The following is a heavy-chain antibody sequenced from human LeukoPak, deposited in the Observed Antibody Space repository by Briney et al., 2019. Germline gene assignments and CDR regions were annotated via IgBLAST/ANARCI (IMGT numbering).Heavy chain of an antibody. CDR2: ISPYNGNT. V-gene: IGHV1-18*01. CDR1: GYTFTNYG. D-gene: IGHD6-19*01. J-gene: IGHJ4*02. CDR3: ARAIMWYSSGSRYYFDY. Sequence: ASVKVSCKASGYTFTNYGISWVRQAPGQGLEWMGWISPYNGNTNYAQKLQGRVTMTTDTSTSTAYMELRSLRSDDTAVYYCARAIMWYSSGSRYYFDYWGQGTLVTVSS.